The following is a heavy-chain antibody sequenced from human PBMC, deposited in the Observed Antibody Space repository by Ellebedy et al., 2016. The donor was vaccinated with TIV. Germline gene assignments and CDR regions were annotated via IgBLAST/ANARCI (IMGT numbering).Heavy chain of an antibody. Sequence: AASVKVSCKASGYTFTSYGISWVRQAPGQGLEWMGWISAYNGNTNYAQKLQGRVTMTTDTSTSTAYMELRSLRSDDTAVLYCAKSGLFGELLYLDYWGQGTLVTVSS. D-gene: IGHD3-10*02. J-gene: IGHJ4*02. V-gene: IGHV1-18*01. CDR1: GYTFTSYG. CDR2: ISAYNGNT. CDR3: AKSGLFGELLYLDY.